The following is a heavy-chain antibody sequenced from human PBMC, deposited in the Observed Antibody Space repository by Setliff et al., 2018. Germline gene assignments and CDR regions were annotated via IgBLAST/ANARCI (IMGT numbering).Heavy chain of an antibody. D-gene: IGHD3-10*01. Sequence: ASVKVSCKASEYTFTGYYIHWVRQAPGQGLEWMGRINPNSGGTNYAQKFQGRVTMTRDTPISTAYMELSSLKSDDTAMYYCARGLLWFGEPQLDYWGQGTLVTVSS. V-gene: IGHV1-2*06. CDR2: INPNSGGT. CDR1: EYTFTGYY. CDR3: ARGLLWFGEPQLDY. J-gene: IGHJ4*02.